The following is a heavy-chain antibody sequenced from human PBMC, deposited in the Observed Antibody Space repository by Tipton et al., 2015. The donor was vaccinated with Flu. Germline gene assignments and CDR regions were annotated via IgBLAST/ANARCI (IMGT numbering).Heavy chain of an antibody. CDR2: IYHSGST. CDR1: GYSISSGYY. D-gene: IGHD3-10*01. Sequence: TLSLTCAVSGYSISSGYYWGWIRQPPGKGLEWIGSIYHSGSTYYNPSLKSRVTISVDTSKNQFSLKLSSVTAADTAVYYCARGRGVITVGPEDYWGQGTLVTVSS. V-gene: IGHV4-38-2*01. J-gene: IGHJ4*02. CDR3: ARGRGVITVGPEDY.